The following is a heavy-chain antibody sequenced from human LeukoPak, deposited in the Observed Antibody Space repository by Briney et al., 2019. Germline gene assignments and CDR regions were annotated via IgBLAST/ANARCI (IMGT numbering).Heavy chain of an antibody. D-gene: IGHD1-26*01. J-gene: IGHJ4*02. CDR3: ARTRELGPDY. Sequence: SSQTLSLTCAISGDSVSSNSAAWNWIRQSPSRGLEWLGRTYYRSKWYNHYAVSVKSRITISPDTSNNQFSLQLNSVTPEDTVVYYCARTRELGPDYWGQGTLVTVSS. CDR1: GDSVSSNSAA. V-gene: IGHV6-1*01. CDR2: TYYRSKWYN.